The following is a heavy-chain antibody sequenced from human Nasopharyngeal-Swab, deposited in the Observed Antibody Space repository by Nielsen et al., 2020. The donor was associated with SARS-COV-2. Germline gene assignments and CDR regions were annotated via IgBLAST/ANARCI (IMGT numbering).Heavy chain of an antibody. CDR2: IGTVGDT. D-gene: IGHD3-10*01. CDR1: GFTFSSYD. Sequence: GEAMKISCAASGFTFSSYDMHWVRQVTGKCLEWVSVIGTVGDTYYTGSVKGRFTITRENAKNSWYLQMNSLRAGDTAVYYCARGGLRGDAFDIWGQGTMVTVSS. CDR3: ARGGLRGDAFDI. V-gene: IGHV3-13*01. J-gene: IGHJ3*02.